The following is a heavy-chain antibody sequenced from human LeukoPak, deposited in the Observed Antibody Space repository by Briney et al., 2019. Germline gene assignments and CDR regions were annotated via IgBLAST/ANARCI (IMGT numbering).Heavy chain of an antibody. J-gene: IGHJ4*02. Sequence: GGSLRLSGAASGFTFSSYAMHWVRQAPGKGLEGVAVISYDGSNKYYPDSVKGRFTISRDNSKNTLYLQMNSLRAEDTAVYYCARASDCGGDCYGFDYWGQGTLVTVSS. V-gene: IGHV3-30*04. CDR2: ISYDGSNK. D-gene: IGHD2-21*02. CDR1: GFTFSSYA. CDR3: ARASDCGGDCYGFDY.